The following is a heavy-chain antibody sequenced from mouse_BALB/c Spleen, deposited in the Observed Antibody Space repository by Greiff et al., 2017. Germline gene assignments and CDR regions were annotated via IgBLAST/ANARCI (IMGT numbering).Heavy chain of an antibody. CDR3: ARGKGNYREGYYAMDY. D-gene: IGHD2-1*01. CDR2: IYPGGGYT. CDR1: GYTFTNYW. J-gene: IGHJ4*01. V-gene: IGHV1-63*02. Sequence: VQLQQSGPELVKPGASVKISCKASGYTFTNYWLGWVKQRPGHGLEWIGDIYPGGGYTNYNEKFKGKATLTADTSSSTAYMQLSSLTSEDSAVYFCARGKGNYREGYYAMDYWGQGTSVTVSS.